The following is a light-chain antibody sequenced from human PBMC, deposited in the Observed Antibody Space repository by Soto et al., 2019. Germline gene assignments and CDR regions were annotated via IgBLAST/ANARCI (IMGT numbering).Light chain of an antibody. V-gene: IGKV3-20*01. CDR2: GAS. Sequence: EIVLTQSPGILSLSPGERASLSCGASQSISSTYLAWYQQKPGQAPRLLMYGASSRATGIPDRFIGGGSGTDFTLTISGLEPEDFAVYYCQQYGSSPVTFGQGTKVDIK. CDR1: QSISSTY. J-gene: IGKJ1*01. CDR3: QQYGSSPVT.